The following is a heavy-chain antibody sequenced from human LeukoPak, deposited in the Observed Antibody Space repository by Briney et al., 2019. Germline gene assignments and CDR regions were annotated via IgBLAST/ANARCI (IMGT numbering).Heavy chain of an antibody. CDR3: AKASVAIPQYCNS. D-gene: IGHD2-2*02. J-gene: IGHJ5*02. CDR2: IRSKANSYAT. CDR1: GFTFSGSA. V-gene: IGHV3-73*01. Sequence: GGSLRLSCAASGFTFSGSAMHWVRQASGKGLEWVGRIRSKANSYATAYAASVKGRFTISRDDSKNTAYLQMNSLKTEDTAMYFCAKASVAIPQYCNSWGQGTLVTVSS.